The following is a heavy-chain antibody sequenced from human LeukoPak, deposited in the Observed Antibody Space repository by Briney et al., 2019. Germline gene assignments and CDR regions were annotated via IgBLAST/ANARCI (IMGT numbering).Heavy chain of an antibody. J-gene: IGHJ6*02. Sequence: GESLKISCKGSGYSFTSYWIGWVRQMPGKGLEWMGIIYPGDSDTRYSPSFQGQVTISADKSISTACLQWSSLKASDTAMYYCARHRTYYDILTGYYYYYGMDVWGQGTTVTVSS. D-gene: IGHD3-9*01. CDR3: ARHRTYYDILTGYYYYYGMDV. V-gene: IGHV5-51*01. CDR2: IYPGDSDT. CDR1: GYSFTSYW.